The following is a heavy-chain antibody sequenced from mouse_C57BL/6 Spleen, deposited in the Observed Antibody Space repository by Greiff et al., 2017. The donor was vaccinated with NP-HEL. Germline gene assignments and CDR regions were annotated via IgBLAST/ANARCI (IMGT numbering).Heavy chain of an antibody. J-gene: IGHJ4*01. D-gene: IGHD2-3*01. Sequence: EVNVVESGGGLVQPGGSLSLSCAASGFTFTDYYMSWVRQPPGKALEWLGFIRHKANGYTTEYSASVKGRFTISRDNSQSILYLKMNALRAEDSATYYCARYDGYTYAMDYWGQGTSVTVSS. V-gene: IGHV7-3*01. CDR3: ARYDGYTYAMDY. CDR2: IRHKANGYTT. CDR1: GFTFTDYY.